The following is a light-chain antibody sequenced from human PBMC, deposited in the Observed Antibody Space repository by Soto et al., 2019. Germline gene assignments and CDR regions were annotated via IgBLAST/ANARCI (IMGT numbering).Light chain of an antibody. CDR2: DVS. CDR3: CSYAGTYTFVV. Sequence: QSALTHPRSVSWSPGQSVTISCTGTSSDVGGYNYVSWYQHHPGKAPKLMIYDVSKRPSGVPDRFSGSKSGNTASLTISGLQAEDEADYYCCSYAGTYTFVVFGGGTKVTVL. J-gene: IGLJ2*01. CDR1: SSDVGGYNY. V-gene: IGLV2-11*01.